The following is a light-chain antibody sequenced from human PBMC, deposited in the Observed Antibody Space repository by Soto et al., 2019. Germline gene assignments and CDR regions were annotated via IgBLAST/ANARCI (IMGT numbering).Light chain of an antibody. CDR3: YSAADNNQV. CDR2: KDS. Sequence: SYELTQPSSVSVSPGQKARITCSGDVLAKKYARWFQQKPGQAPVLVIYKDSERPSEIPERFSGSSSGTTVTLTISGAQVEDEADYYCYSAADNNQVFGGGTKLTVL. CDR1: VLAKKY. J-gene: IGLJ2*01. V-gene: IGLV3-27*01.